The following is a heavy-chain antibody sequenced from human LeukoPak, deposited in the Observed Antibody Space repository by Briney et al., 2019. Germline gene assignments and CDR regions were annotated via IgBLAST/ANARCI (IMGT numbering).Heavy chain of an antibody. J-gene: IGHJ5*02. CDR2: IYYSGAT. CDR1: GDSISTTSSTGYY. Sequence: ASETLSLTCTVSGDSISTTSSTGYYWVWIRQSPGKGLEWIGSIYYSGATYYNPSLKSRVTISVDTSKNQFSLKLSSVTAADTAVYYCVRHGAAAGTNWFDPWGQGTLVTVSS. CDR3: VRHGAAAGTNWFDP. D-gene: IGHD6-13*01. V-gene: IGHV4-39*01.